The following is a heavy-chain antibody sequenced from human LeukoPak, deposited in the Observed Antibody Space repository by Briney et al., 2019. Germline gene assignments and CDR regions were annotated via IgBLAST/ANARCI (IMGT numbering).Heavy chain of an antibody. D-gene: IGHD3-22*01. J-gene: IGHJ3*02. CDR3: AKDLSITMIVVVIPDAFDI. Sequence: GGSLRLSCAASGFTFSSYAMNWVRQAPGKGLEWVSAISGSGGSTYYADSVKGRFTISRDNSKNTLYLQMNSLRAEDTAVYYCAKDLSITMIVVVIPDAFDIWGQGTMVTVSS. CDR2: ISGSGGST. CDR1: GFTFSSYA. V-gene: IGHV3-23*01.